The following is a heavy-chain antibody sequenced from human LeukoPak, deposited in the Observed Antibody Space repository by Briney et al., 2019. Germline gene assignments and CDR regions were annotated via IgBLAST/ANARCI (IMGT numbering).Heavy chain of an antibody. V-gene: IGHV4-59*01. Sequence: PSETLSLTCTVSGGSISSSYWSWIRQPPGKGLGWIGYIYYSGSTNSNPSLKSRVTISVDTSKNQLSLKLSSLTAADTAVYYCARGRSGATIYYYYMDVWGKGTTVTVSS. CDR1: GGSISSSY. D-gene: IGHD1-26*01. J-gene: IGHJ6*03. CDR3: ARGRSGATIYYYYMDV. CDR2: IYYSGST.